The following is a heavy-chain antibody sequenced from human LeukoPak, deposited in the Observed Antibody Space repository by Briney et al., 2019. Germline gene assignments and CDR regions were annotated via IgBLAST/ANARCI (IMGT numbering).Heavy chain of an antibody. V-gene: IGHV1-2*02. D-gene: IGHD3-3*01. Sequence: ASVKVSCRASGYTFTGYYMHWVRQAPGQGLEWMGWINPNSGGTNYAQKFQGRVTMTRNTSISTAYMELSSLRSEDTAVYYCARVFGVVTNYYYYGRDVWGQGTTVTVSS. J-gene: IGHJ6*02. CDR1: GYTFTGYY. CDR3: ARVFGVVTNYYYYGRDV. CDR2: INPNSGGT.